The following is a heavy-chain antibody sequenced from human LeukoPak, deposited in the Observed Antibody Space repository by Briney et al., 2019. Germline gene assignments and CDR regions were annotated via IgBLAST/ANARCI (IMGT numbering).Heavy chain of an antibody. D-gene: IGHD3-10*01. J-gene: IGHJ4*02. CDR2: ITYDGFYK. CDR1: GFTFRSYG. V-gene: IGHV3-30*18. CDR3: AKARISMVRSSDIDD. Sequence: GGSLRLSCAASGFTFRSYGMHWVRQAPGKGLEWGALITYDGFYKYYGDSMKGRFTISRDNSNNTLYLQMNSLRADDTAVYYCAKARISMVRSSDIDDWGQGTLVTVSS.